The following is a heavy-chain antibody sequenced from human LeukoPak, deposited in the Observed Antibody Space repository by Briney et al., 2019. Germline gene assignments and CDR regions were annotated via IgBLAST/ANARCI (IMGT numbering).Heavy chain of an antibody. V-gene: IGHV3-21*01. J-gene: IGHJ6*02. CDR2: ISSSSSYV. D-gene: IGHD6-19*01. CDR3: AREGPGGWFNYYGMDV. Sequence: AGGSLRLSCAASGFTFSTYAMYWVRQAPGKGLEWVSSISSSSSYVYYADSVKGRFTISRDNAKNSLYLQMNSLRAEDTAVYYCAREGPGGWFNYYGMDVWGQGTTVTVSS. CDR1: GFTFSTYA.